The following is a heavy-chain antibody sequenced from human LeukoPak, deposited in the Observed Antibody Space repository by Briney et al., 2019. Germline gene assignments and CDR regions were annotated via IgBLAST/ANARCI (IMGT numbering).Heavy chain of an antibody. V-gene: IGHV1-2*02. CDR3: AREGVSGDAFDI. CDR2: INPNSGGT. Sequence: ASVKVSCKASGYTFTGYYMHWVRQAPGQGLEWTGWINPNSGGTNYAQKFQGRVTMTRDTSISTAYMELSRLRSDDTAVYYCAREGVSGDAFDIWGQGTMVTVSS. CDR1: GYTFTGYY. J-gene: IGHJ3*02. D-gene: IGHD2-8*01.